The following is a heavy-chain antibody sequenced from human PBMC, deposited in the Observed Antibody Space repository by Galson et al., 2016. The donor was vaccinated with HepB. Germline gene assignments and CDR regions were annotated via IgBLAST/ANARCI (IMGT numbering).Heavy chain of an antibody. V-gene: IGHV3-23*01. D-gene: IGHD5-24*01. CDR3: AKAGDRDSDYYMDV. CDR1: GFTFSSYG. J-gene: IGHJ6*03. CDR2: ISGSGGGTFT. Sequence: SLRLSCAASGFTFSSYGMSWVRQAPGKGLEWVSAISGSGGGTFTYYGDSVKGRIIISRDNPRNTLYLQMNSLRAEDTAIYYCAKAGDRDSDYYMDVWGLGTTVTVSS.